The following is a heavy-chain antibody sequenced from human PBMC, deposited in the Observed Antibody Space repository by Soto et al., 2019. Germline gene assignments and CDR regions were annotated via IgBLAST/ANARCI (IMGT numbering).Heavy chain of an antibody. D-gene: IGHD3-16*01. CDR3: ARWGTTGGLDV. J-gene: IGHJ4*02. Sequence: QVQLVESGGGVVQPGTSLRLSCVGSGCTFRSYAIHWVRQAPGKGLEWVALTSSDGSNNFYGDSVKGRFTISRHNSRNTVELQMDSLRFEDTALYYCARWGTTGGLDVWGQGTLVSVSS. CDR1: GCTFRSYA. CDR2: TSSDGSNN. V-gene: IGHV3-30*04.